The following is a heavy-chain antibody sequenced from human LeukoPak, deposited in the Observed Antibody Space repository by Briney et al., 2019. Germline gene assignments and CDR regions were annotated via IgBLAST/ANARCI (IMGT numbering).Heavy chain of an antibody. D-gene: IGHD3-22*01. CDR3: ARDPSNSSGFHPHSDY. CDR1: GYTFTSYG. J-gene: IGHJ4*02. Sequence: GASVKVSCKASGYTFTSYGISWVRQAPGQGLEWMGWISAYNGDTKYAQKLQGRVTMTTDTSTNTAYMELRSLRSDDTAVYYCARDPSNSSGFHPHSDYWGQGTLVTVSS. V-gene: IGHV1-18*01. CDR2: ISAYNGDT.